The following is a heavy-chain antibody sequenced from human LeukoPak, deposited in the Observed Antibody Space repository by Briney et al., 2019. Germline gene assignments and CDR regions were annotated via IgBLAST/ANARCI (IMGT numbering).Heavy chain of an antibody. D-gene: IGHD6-19*01. J-gene: IGHJ4*02. V-gene: IGHV3-30*03. Sequence: GGSLRLSCAASGFTFSSYGMHWVRQAPGKGLGWVAVISYDGSNKYYADSVKGRFTISRDNSKNTLYLQMNSLRAEDTAVYYCATTSSVAGTLYFDYWGQGTLVTVSS. CDR3: ATTSSVAGTLYFDY. CDR1: GFTFSSYG. CDR2: ISYDGSNK.